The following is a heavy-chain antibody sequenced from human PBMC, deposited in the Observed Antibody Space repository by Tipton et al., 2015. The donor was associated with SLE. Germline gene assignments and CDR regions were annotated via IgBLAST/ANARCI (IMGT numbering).Heavy chain of an antibody. D-gene: IGHD3-10*01. CDR2: IYYSGST. V-gene: IGHV4-59*01. CDR3: AREGITIRAFDI. Sequence: TLSLTCTVSGGSISSYYWSWIRQPPGKGLEWIGSIYYSGSTYYNPSLKSRVTISVDTSKNQFSLKLSSVTAADTAVYYCAREGITIRAFDIWGQGTMVTVSS. CDR1: GGSISSYY. J-gene: IGHJ3*02.